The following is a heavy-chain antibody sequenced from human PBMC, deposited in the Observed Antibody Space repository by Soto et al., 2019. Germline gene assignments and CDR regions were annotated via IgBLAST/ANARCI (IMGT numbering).Heavy chain of an antibody. CDR2: IYYSGST. CDR1: GVSISSSSYY. V-gene: IGHV4-39*01. J-gene: IGHJ5*02. Sequence: PSETLSLTCTFSGVSISSSSYYLGWIRQPPGKGLEWIGSIYYSGSTYYNPSLKSRVTISVDTSKNQFSLKLSSVTAADTAVYYCASPKIAFYNWFDPWGQGTLVTVS. CDR3: ASPKIAFYNWFDP. D-gene: IGHD3-3*02.